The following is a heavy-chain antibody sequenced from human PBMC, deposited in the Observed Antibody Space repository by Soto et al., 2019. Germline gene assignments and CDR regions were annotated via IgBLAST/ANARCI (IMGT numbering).Heavy chain of an antibody. V-gene: IGHV3-48*01. Sequence: GGSLRLSCAASGFTFSSYSMNWVRQAPGKGLEWVSYISSSSSTIYYADSVKGRFTISRDNAKNSLNLQMNSLRAEDTAVYYCARDNIGYCSGGSCYSFDYWGQGSLVTVSS. CDR2: ISSSSSTI. CDR3: ARDNIGYCSGGSCYSFDY. CDR1: GFTFSSYS. J-gene: IGHJ4*02. D-gene: IGHD2-15*01.